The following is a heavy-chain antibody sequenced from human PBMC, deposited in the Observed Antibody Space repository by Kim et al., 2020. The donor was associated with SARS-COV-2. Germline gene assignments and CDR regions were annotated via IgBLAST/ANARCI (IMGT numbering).Heavy chain of an antibody. CDR1: GLSVSDSY. Sequence: GGSLRLSCEVSGLSVSDSYLSWVRQAPGKGLEWVSVIYSAGSGSTYYADFVQGRFTISTHTATNTLFLEISSLKIEDTAMYYCARDAALGGAYFENWGQGVLVTVSS. CDR2: IYSAGSGST. J-gene: IGHJ4*02. V-gene: IGHV3-53*04. D-gene: IGHD6-6*01. CDR3: ARDAALGGAYFEN.